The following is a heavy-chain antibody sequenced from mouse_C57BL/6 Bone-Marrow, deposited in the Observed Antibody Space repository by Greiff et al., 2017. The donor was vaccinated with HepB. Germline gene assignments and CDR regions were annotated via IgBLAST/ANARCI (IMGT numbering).Heavy chain of an antibody. CDR3: ARRGSYYYGSTYYVDY. J-gene: IGHJ2*01. CDR1: GYTFTSYW. CDR2: INPSNGGT. D-gene: IGHD1-1*01. V-gene: IGHV1-53*01. Sequence: QVQLQQSGTELVKPGASVKLSCKASGYTFTSYWMHWVKQRPGQGLEWIGNINPSNGGTNYNEKFKSKATLTVDKSSSTAYMQLSSLTSEDSAVYYCARRGSYYYGSTYYVDYWGQGTTLTVSS.